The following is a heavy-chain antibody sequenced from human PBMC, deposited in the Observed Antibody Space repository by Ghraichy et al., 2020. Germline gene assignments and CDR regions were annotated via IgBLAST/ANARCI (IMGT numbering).Heavy chain of an antibody. J-gene: IGHJ4*02. V-gene: IGHV3-9*01. CDR3: AKDSEDGSGSYPKGAFDS. CDR1: GFTFDDYA. Sequence: GGSLRLSCAASGFTFDDYAMHWVRQAPGKGLEWVSGISWNSGSIGYADSVKGRFTISRDNAKNSLYLQMNSLRAEDTALYYCAKDSEDGSGSYPKGAFDSWGQGTLVTVSS. CDR2: ISWNSGSI. D-gene: IGHD3-10*01.